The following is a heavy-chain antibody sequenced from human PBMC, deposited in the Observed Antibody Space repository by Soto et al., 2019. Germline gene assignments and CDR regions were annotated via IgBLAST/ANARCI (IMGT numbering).Heavy chain of an antibody. CDR3: ARVWNDGRIDY. D-gene: IGHD1-1*01. Sequence: GGSLRLSCAGSGFTFRSYWMSWVRQAPGKGLEWVANINQDGSDKFYMDSMKGRFTISRDNAENSLYLQMNSPRAEDTAVYYCARVWNDGRIDYWGQGTLVTVSS. V-gene: IGHV3-7*01. CDR1: GFTFRSYW. J-gene: IGHJ4*02. CDR2: INQDGSDK.